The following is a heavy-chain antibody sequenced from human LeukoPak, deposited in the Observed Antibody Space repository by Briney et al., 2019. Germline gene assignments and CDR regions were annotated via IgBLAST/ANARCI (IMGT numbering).Heavy chain of an antibody. Sequence: GRSLRLSCAASGFTFSSYAMHWVRQAPGKGLEWVAVISYDGSSKYYADSVKGRFTISRDNSKNTLYLQMNSLRAEDTAVYYCARNQLDGYNHMAPHDYWGQGTLVTVSS. CDR2: ISYDGSSK. D-gene: IGHD5-24*01. J-gene: IGHJ4*02. CDR1: GFTFSSYA. CDR3: ARNQLDGYNHMAPHDY. V-gene: IGHV3-30-3*01.